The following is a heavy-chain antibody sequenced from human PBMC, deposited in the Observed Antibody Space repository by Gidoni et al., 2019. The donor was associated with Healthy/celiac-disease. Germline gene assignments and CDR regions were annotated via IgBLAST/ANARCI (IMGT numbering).Heavy chain of an antibody. D-gene: IGHD4-17*01. J-gene: IGHJ4*02. CDR2: IWYDGSNK. Sequence: QVQLVESGGGVVQPGRSLRLSCAASGFTFSSDGMHWVRQAPGEGLEWVAVIWYDGSNKYYADSVKGRFTISRDNSKNTLYLQMNSLRAEDTAVYYCAMGADYGGNSALGYWGQGTLVTVSS. CDR1: GFTFSSDG. CDR3: AMGADYGGNSALGY. V-gene: IGHV3-33*01.